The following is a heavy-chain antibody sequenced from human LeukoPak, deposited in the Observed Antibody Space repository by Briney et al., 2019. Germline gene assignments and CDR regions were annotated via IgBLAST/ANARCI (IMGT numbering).Heavy chain of an antibody. CDR3: AKGPWLAYPYYFDY. D-gene: IGHD6-19*01. CDR1: GFTFGSYE. J-gene: IGHJ4*02. Sequence: GGSLRLSCAASGFTFGSYEMNWVRQAPGKGLEWVSYISSSGSTIYYADSVKGRFTISRDNAKNSLYLQMNSLRAEDTAVYYCAKGPWLAYPYYFDYWGQGTLVTVSS. V-gene: IGHV3-48*03. CDR2: ISSSGSTI.